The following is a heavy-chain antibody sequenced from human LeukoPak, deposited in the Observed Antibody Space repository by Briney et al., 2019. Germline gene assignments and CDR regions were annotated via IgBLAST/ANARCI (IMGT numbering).Heavy chain of an antibody. Sequence: GESLKISCKGSGYRFTSYWIGWVRQMPGKGPEWMGIIYPGDSNIRYSPSFQGQITMSADRSISTAFLQWSSLKASDTAMYYCARTRQTLELPENWGQGTLVTVSS. CDR2: IYPGDSNI. CDR3: ARTRQTLELPEN. D-gene: IGHD1-7*01. V-gene: IGHV5-51*01. CDR1: GYRFTSYW. J-gene: IGHJ1*01.